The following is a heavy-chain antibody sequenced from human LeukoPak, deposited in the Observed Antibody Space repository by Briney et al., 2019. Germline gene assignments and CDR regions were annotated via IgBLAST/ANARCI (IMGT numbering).Heavy chain of an antibody. CDR3: AKDPSLFTVTMRFGWFDP. V-gene: IGHV3-9*01. D-gene: IGHD4-17*01. Sequence: GRSLRLSCAASGFTFDDYAMHWVRHAPGKGLEWVSGISWNSGSIGYADSVKGRFTISRDNAKNSLYLQMNSLRAEDTALYYCAKDPSLFTVTMRFGWFDPWGQGTLVTVSS. CDR2: ISWNSGSI. CDR1: GFTFDDYA. J-gene: IGHJ5*02.